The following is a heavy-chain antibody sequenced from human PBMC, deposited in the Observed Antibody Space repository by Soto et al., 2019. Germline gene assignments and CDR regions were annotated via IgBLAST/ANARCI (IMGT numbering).Heavy chain of an antibody. CDR3: VSALRFLEWLFAHCQYYLDV. CDR1: GFTVSSNY. V-gene: IGHV3-66*01. Sequence: GGSLRLSCAASGFTVSSNYICCVRQAPGKGLEWVSVIYSGGSTYYADSVKGRFTISRDNSKNTLYLQMNSLRAEDTAVYYCVSALRFLEWLFAHCQYYLDVWGRGTSDTVSS. J-gene: IGHJ6*03. D-gene: IGHD3-3*01. CDR2: IYSGGST.